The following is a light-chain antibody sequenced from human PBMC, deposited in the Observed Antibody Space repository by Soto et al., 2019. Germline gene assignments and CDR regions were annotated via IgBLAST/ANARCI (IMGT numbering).Light chain of an antibody. CDR3: SSYTTSTSFIL. CDR2: SND. J-gene: IGLJ2*01. CDR1: SSNIGRNF. Sequence: QSVLTQPPSASGAPGQRVTISCSGSSSNIGRNFVQWYQHLPGTAPKLLIFSNDRRPSGVPARFSGSKSGNTASLTISGLQAEDEAYYYCSSYTTSTSFILFGGGTKLTVL. V-gene: IGLV1-44*01.